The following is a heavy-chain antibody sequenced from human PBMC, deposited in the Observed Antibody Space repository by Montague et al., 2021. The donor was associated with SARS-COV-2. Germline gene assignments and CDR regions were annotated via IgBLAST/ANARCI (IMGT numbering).Heavy chain of an antibody. Sequence: SETLSLTCTVSGGSISTYYWYWIRQSPGKGLEWLGYFYYSLNTNXKPSLKCRLTISVDTSENQVSLNLRSVTAADTAVYYCARDSFEAPLFFDYWGQGILVTVSS. V-gene: IGHV4-59*01. CDR1: GGSISTYY. CDR3: ARDSFEAPLFFDY. J-gene: IGHJ4*02. CDR2: FYYSLNT. D-gene: IGHD3-16*01.